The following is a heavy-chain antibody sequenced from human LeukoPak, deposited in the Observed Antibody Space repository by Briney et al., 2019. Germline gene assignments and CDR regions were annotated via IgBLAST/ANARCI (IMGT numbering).Heavy chain of an antibody. CDR2: INSDESDT. CDR1: GFTFTNYW. D-gene: IGHD3-22*01. CDR3: ARGWVPSDITLK. V-gene: IGHV3-74*01. J-gene: IGHJ3*01. Sequence: GGSLRLSCAASGFTFTNYWMHWVRQAPGKGLVWVSRINSDESDTNYADSVKGRFTISRDNARNTVYLQWHSLRAEGTAVYYCARGWVPSDITLKWGQGTMVTVSS.